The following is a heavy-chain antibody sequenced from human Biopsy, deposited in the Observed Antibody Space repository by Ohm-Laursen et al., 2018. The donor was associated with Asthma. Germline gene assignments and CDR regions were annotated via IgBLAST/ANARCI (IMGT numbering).Heavy chain of an antibody. V-gene: IGHV4-59*01. CDR3: ARGVDRVTGLLDHFDS. CDR1: GGSINNFY. J-gene: IGHJ4*02. CDR2: VYYSGST. D-gene: IGHD2-21*02. Sequence: SETLSLTCTVSGGSINNFYWSWIRHPPGKGLESIGHVYYSGSTNYNPSLKSRVTTSIDASKNQFSLKLTSVTAADTAVYYCARGVDRVTGLLDHFDSWGQGTLVTVSS.